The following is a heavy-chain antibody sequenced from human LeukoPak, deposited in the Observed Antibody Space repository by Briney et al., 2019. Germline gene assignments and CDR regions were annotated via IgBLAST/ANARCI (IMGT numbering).Heavy chain of an antibody. Sequence: ASVKVSCKASGGTFSSYAISWVRPAPGQGIEWMGGIIPIFGTANYAQKFQGRVTITTDESMSTAYMELSSLRSEDTAVYYCARNPKEMATIINYFDYWGQGTLVTVSS. J-gene: IGHJ4*02. D-gene: IGHD5-24*01. CDR2: IIPIFGTA. V-gene: IGHV1-69*05. CDR1: GGTFSSYA. CDR3: ARNPKEMATIINYFDY.